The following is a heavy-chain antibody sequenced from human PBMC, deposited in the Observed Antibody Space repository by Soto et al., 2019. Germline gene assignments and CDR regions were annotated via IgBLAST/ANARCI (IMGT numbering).Heavy chain of an antibody. J-gene: IGHJ4*02. D-gene: IGHD5-12*01. CDR3: ARDSPIGSTFSGYDAIDY. CDR1: GGPFSNDI. V-gene: IGHV1-69*08. CDR2: IIPFLSTS. Sequence: QVQLEQSGAEVKKPGSSVRVSCKASGGPFSNDIITWVRQAPGQGLEWMGRIIPFLSTSTYAQQFQGRLTITADRSTGTAYMDLKNRTSADTAVYYCARDSPIGSTFSGYDAIDYWGQGTRITVSS.